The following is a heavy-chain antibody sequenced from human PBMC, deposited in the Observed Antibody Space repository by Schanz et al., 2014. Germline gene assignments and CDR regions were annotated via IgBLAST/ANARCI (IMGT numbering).Heavy chain of an antibody. CDR2: MNQDGSVK. CDR3: ARDKGGLIPFDY. D-gene: IGHD2-15*01. V-gene: IGHV3-7*01. CDR1: RFTFSDYW. J-gene: IGHJ4*02. Sequence: VQLVESGGGMVQPGRSLRLSCAASRFTFSDYWMSWVRQAPGKGLEWVANMNQDGSVKNYVDSVKGRFTISRDNAKNSLYLQMNSLRAEDTAVYYCARDKGGLIPFDYWGQGTLVAVSS.